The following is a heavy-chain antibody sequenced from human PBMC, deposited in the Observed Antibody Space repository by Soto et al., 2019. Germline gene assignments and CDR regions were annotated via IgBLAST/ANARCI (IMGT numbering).Heavy chain of an antibody. J-gene: IGHJ4*02. CDR2: ISAYNGNT. D-gene: IGHD2-15*01. CDR3: ARAPPYHYHIVVVAAATPLLNDY. V-gene: IGHV1-18*01. Sequence: GASVKVSCKASGYTFTSYGISWVRQAPGQGLEWMGWISAYNGNTNYAQKLQGRVTMTTDTSTSTAYMELRSLRSDDTAVYYCARAPPYHYHIVVVAAATPLLNDYWGQGTLVTVSS. CDR1: GYTFTSYG.